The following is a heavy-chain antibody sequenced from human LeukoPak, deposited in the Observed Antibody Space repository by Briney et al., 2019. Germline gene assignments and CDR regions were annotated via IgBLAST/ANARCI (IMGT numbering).Heavy chain of an antibody. CDR2: ISGSGGST. D-gene: IGHD3-9*01. CDR1: GFTFSSYA. V-gene: IGHV3-23*01. CDR3: AKERWDYDILTGYPNYFDY. J-gene: IGHJ4*02. Sequence: GGSLRLSCAASGFTFSSYAMSWVRQAPGKGLEWVSAISGSGGSTYYADSVKGRFTISRDNSKNTLYLQMNSLRAEDTAVYYCAKERWDYDILTGYPNYFDYWGQGTPVTVSS.